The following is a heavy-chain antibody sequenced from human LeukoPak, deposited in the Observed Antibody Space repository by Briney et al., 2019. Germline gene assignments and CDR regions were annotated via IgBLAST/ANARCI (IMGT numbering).Heavy chain of an antibody. CDR1: GYTFTSYY. CDR3: AREGSGRAFDY. Sequence: ASVKVSCKASGYTFTSYYMHWVRQAPGQGLEWMGIINPSGGSPSYAQRFQGRVTMTRDTSTSTVYMELSSLRSEDTAVYYCAREGSGRAFDYWGQGTLVTVSS. D-gene: IGHD6-19*01. V-gene: IGHV1-46*01. CDR2: INPSGGSP. J-gene: IGHJ4*02.